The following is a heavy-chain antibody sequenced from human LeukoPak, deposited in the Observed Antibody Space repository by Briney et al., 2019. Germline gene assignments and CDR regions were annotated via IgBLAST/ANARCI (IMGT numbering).Heavy chain of an antibody. D-gene: IGHD3-3*01. J-gene: IGHJ4*02. Sequence: PGGSLRLSCAASGFTFNSYSMNWVRQAPGKGLEWVSYISSSSSTIYYADSVKGRFTISRDDAKNSLHLQMNSLRAEDTAVYYCARDEENFWSGSDFDYWGQGTLVTVSS. V-gene: IGHV3-48*01. CDR2: ISSSSSTI. CDR3: ARDEENFWSGSDFDY. CDR1: GFTFNSYS.